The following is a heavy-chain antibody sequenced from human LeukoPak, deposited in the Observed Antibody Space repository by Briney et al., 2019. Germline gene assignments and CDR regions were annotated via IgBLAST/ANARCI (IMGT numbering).Heavy chain of an antibody. V-gene: IGHV3-7*03. J-gene: IGHJ6*02. CDR3: ARDAYRDYYDNSGYYYVGMDV. CDR2: INHNGNVN. D-gene: IGHD3-22*01. CDR1: GFTFSSYW. Sequence: PGGSLRLSCAASGFTFSSYWMNWARQAPGKGLEWVASINHNGNVNYYVDSVKGRFTISRDNSKNTLYLQMHSLRAEDTAMYFCARDAYRDYYDNSGYYYVGMDVWGQGTTVTVSS.